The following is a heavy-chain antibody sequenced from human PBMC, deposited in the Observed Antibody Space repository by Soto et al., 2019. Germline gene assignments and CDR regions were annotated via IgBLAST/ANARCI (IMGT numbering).Heavy chain of an antibody. CDR2: IYNSGTS. D-gene: IGHD6-6*01. V-gene: IGHV4-30-4*01. CDR3: VREERIAAPQLDY. CDR1: GGSIKSSDYH. J-gene: IGHJ4*02. Sequence: SETLSLTCTVSGGSIKSSDYHWGWTRQSPAKGLEWIGYIYNSGTSFYNPSLRGRVTVTLDTSRSQFSLTLASVTAADTAVYYCVREERIAAPQLDYWGQGIPVTVSS.